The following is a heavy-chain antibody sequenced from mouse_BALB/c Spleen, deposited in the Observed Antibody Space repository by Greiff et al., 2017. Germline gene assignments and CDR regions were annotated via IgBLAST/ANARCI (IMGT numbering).Heavy chain of an antibody. CDR1: GFNIKDTY. V-gene: IGHV14-3*02. CDR3: ARRGTL. D-gene: IGHD3-3*01. Sequence: VHVKQSGAELVKPGASVKLSCTASGFNIKDTYMHWVKQRPEQGLEWIGRIDPANGNTKYDPKFQGKATITADTSSNTAYLQLSSLTSEDTAVYYCARRGTLWGQGTLVTVSA. CDR2: IDPANGNT. J-gene: IGHJ3*01.